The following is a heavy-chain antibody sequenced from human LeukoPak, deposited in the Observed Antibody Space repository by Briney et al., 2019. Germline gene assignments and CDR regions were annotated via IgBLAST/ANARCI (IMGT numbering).Heavy chain of an antibody. J-gene: IGHJ4*02. CDR1: GYTFTSYY. D-gene: IGHD1-26*01. CDR2: INPSGGST. V-gene: IGHV1-46*01. CDR3: ARVKVGATFREPFDY. Sequence: GASVKVSCKASGYTFTSYYMHWVRQAPGQGLEWMGIINPSGGSTSYAQKFQGRVTMTRDTSTSTVYMELSSLRSEDTAVYYCARVKVGATFREPFDYWGQGTLVTVSS.